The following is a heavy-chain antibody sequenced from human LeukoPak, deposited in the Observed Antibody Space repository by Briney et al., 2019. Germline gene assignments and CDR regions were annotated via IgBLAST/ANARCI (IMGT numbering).Heavy chain of an antibody. Sequence: PGGSLRLSCAASGFTFSSYSMNWVRQAPGKGLEWVSSISSSSYIYYADSVKGRFTISRDNAKNSLYLQMNSLRAEDTAVYYCARVYSSSWYGSDYWGQGTLVTVSS. J-gene: IGHJ4*02. V-gene: IGHV3-21*01. D-gene: IGHD6-13*01. CDR2: ISSSSYI. CDR1: GFTFSSYS. CDR3: ARVYSSSWYGSDY.